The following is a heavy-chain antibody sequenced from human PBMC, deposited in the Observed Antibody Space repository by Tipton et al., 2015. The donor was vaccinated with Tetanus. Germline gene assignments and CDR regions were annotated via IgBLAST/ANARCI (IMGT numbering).Heavy chain of an antibody. D-gene: IGHD5/OR15-5a*01. CDR2: INHSGGT. J-gene: IGHJ6*02. V-gene: IGHV4-34*01. CDR1: GGSFSGYY. Sequence: TLSLTCAVKGGSFSGYYWTWIRQAPGKGLEWIGQINHSGGTSYSSSLKSRVTISLDTSKNHFSLRLRSVTAADTAVYFCARERNAGVSVRDGMDVWGQGTTVTVSS. CDR3: ARERNAGVSVRDGMDV.